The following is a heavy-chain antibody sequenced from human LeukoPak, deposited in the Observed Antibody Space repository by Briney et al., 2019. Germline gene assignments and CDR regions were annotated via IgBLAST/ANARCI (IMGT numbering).Heavy chain of an antibody. V-gene: IGHV4-34*01. J-gene: IGHJ3*02. CDR2: IYYSGST. D-gene: IGHD3-10*01. CDR1: GGSFSGYY. CDR3: ASFSSGRAGSSAFDT. Sequence: PSETLSLTCAVYGGSFSGYYWSWIRQPPGKGLEWIGSIYYSGSTYYNPSLKSRVTISVDTSKNQFSLKLSSVTAADTAVYYCASFSSGRAGSSAFDTWGQGTMVTVSS.